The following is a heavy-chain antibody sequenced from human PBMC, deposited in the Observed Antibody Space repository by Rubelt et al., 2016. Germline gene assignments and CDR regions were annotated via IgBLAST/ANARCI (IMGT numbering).Heavy chain of an antibody. V-gene: IGHV4-39*07. CDR1: GGSISSRSYY. D-gene: IGHD2-15*01. J-gene: IGHJ4*02. CDR2: IYYNGST. Sequence: QLQLQESGPGLVKPSETLSLTCTVSGGSISSRSYYWGWIRQPPGKGLEWIGTIYYNGSTYYHPSLKSRVTISIDTAKNQFSLQLTSGTAADSAVYYWARDPRPRLLCGFDYWGQGALVTVSA. CDR3: ARDPRPRLLCGFDY.